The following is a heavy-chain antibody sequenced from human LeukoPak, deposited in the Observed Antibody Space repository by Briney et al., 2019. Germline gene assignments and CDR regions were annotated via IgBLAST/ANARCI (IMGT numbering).Heavy chain of an antibody. CDR1: GGSISSSNW. CDR2: IYHSRST. D-gene: IGHD4-17*01. CDR3: ARRGLYATVTTLGYGMDV. Sequence: SGTLSLTCAVSGGSISSSNWWSWVRQPPGKGLEWIGEIYHSRSTNYNPSLKSRVTISVDKSKNQFSLKLSSVTAADTAVYYCARRGLYATVTTLGYGMDVWGQGTSVTVSS. V-gene: IGHV4-4*02. J-gene: IGHJ6*02.